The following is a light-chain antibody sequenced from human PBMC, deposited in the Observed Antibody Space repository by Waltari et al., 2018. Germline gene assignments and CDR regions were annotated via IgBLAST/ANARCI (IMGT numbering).Light chain of an antibody. Sequence: DIQMTQSPSTLSASVGDRVTITCRASQSISSWLAWYQQKPGKAPKLLIDDASSLESGVPSRFSGSASGTEFPLTISSLQPDDFATYYCQQYNSYSLTFGGGTKVEIK. CDR1: QSISSW. V-gene: IGKV1-5*01. J-gene: IGKJ4*01. CDR2: DAS. CDR3: QQYNSYSLT.